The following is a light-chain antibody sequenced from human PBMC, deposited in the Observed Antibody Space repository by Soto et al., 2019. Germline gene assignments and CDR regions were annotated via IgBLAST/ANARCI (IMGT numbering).Light chain of an antibody. CDR1: STDVGGYNY. J-gene: IGLJ1*01. Sequence: QSALTQPRSVSGSPGQEVTISCTGTSTDVGGYNYVSWYQQHPGTAPILIIYDVTNRPSGVPDRFSGSKSGNTASLTISGLQAEDEADYYGSSYAGGYTFDVFGTGTKLTVL. CDR2: DVT. V-gene: IGLV2-11*01. CDR3: SSYAGGYTFDV.